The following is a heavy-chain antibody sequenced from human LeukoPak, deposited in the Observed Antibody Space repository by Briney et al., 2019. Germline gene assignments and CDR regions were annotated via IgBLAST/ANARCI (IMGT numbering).Heavy chain of an antibody. Sequence: SETLSLTCTVSGGSFSSSSYYWGWIRQPPGKGLEWIGSIYYSGSTYYNPSLKSRVTISVDTSKNQFSLKLSSVTAADTAVYYCARHAGVGATSTLFDYWGQGTLVTVSS. CDR2: IYYSGST. J-gene: IGHJ4*02. CDR3: ARHAGVGATSTLFDY. D-gene: IGHD1-26*01. CDR1: GGSFSSSSYY. V-gene: IGHV4-39*01.